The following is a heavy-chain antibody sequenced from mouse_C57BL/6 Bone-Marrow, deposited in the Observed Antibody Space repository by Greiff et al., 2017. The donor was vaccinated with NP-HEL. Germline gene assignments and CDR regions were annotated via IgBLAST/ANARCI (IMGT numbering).Heavy chain of an antibody. J-gene: IGHJ1*03. V-gene: IGHV5-6*01. D-gene: IGHD4-1*01. CDR2: ISSGGSYT. CDR1: GFTFSSYG. CDR3: ARKGVGRYFDV. Sequence: EVKLVESGGDLVKPGGSLKLSCAASGFTFSSYGMSWVRQTPDKRLEWVATISSGGSYTYYPDSVKGRFTISRDNAKNTLYLQMSSLKSEDTAMYYCARKGVGRYFDVWGTGTTVTVSS.